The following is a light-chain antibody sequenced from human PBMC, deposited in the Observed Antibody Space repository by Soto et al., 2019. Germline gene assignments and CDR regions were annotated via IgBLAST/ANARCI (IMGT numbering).Light chain of an antibody. CDR2: LGS. CDR3: MQALQTPLT. J-gene: IGKJ5*01. Sequence: EIVMTQSPLSLPVTPGEPASISCRSSQSLLHSNGYNYFDWYLQKPGQSPQLLTYLGSNRACGVHDRFSGSGSGTDFTLKISRVEAEDVGVYYCMQALQTPLTFGQGTRLEIK. CDR1: QSLLHSNGYNY. V-gene: IGKV2-28*01.